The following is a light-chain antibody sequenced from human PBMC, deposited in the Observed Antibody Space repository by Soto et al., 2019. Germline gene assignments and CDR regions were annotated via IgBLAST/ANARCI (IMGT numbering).Light chain of an antibody. J-gene: IGLJ2*01. CDR3: SSYTGRTPPVV. CDR2: DVS. CDR1: SSDIGGYNF. Sequence: QSALTQPASVSGSPGQSITISCTGTSSDIGGYNFVSWYQHHPGKAPKLMIYDVSNRPSGVSDRFSGSKSGNTASLTISGLQAEDEADYYCSSYTGRTPPVVFGGGTKLTVL. V-gene: IGLV2-14*03.